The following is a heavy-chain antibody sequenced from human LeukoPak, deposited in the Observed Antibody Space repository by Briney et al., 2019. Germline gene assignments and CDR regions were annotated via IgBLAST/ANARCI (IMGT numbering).Heavy chain of an antibody. D-gene: IGHD5-18*01. V-gene: IGHV1-8*01. Sequence: ASVKVSCKASGYTFTSYDINWVRQATGQGLEWMGWMNPNSGNTGYAQKFQGRVTVTRNTSISTAYMELSSLRSEDTAVYYCARGKYSYGRLFDHWAQGTLVTVSS. J-gene: IGHJ4*02. CDR1: GYTFTSYD. CDR3: ARGKYSYGRLFDH. CDR2: MNPNSGNT.